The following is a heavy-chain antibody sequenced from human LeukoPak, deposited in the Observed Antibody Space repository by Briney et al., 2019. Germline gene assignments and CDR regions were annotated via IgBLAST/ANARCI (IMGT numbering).Heavy chain of an antibody. J-gene: IGHJ3*02. CDR2: IYYSGST. V-gene: IGHV4-31*03. CDR1: GGSISSGGYY. D-gene: IGHD4-17*01. Sequence: PSQTLSLTCTVSGGSISSGGYYWSWIRQHPGKGLEWIGYIYYSGSTNYNPSLKSRLTMSIDTSKNQFSLKLNSVTAADTAVYYCARDQDGGDYGNAFNIWGQGTLVTVFS. CDR3: ARDQDGGDYGNAFNI.